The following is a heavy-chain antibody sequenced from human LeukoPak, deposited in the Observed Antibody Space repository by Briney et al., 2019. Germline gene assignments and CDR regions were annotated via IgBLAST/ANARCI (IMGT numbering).Heavy chain of an antibody. D-gene: IGHD1-26*01. Sequence: PSETLSLTCTVSSGSISRSSFYWGWIRQPPGKGLEWIGSIYYTGSTYYNPSLESRVSISIDTSKNQLSLKLNSVTAADKAVYYCVGGSYPLEYWGQGALVTVSS. J-gene: IGHJ4*02. CDR2: IYYTGST. V-gene: IGHV4-39*07. CDR3: VGGSYPLEY. CDR1: SGSISRSSFY.